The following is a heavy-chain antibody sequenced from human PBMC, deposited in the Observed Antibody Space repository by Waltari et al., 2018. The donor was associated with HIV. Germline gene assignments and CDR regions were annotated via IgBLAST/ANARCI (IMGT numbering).Heavy chain of an antibody. CDR1: GFTFSSYW. Sequence: EVQLVESGGGLVQPGGSLRLSCAASGFTFSSYWMSWVRQAPGKGLEGVANIKKDGSEKYYVDSMKGRFTISRDNAKNSLYLQINSLRAEDTAVYYCAGRSPARRLNWFDPWGQGTLVIVSS. V-gene: IGHV3-7*01. J-gene: IGHJ5*02. CDR3: AGRSPARRLNWFDP. D-gene: IGHD2-8*01. CDR2: IKKDGSEK.